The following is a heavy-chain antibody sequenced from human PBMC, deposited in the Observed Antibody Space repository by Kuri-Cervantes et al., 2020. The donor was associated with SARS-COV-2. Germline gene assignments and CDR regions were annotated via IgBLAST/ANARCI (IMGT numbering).Heavy chain of an antibody. CDR3: ARASGWYSIDY. D-gene: IGHD6-19*01. Sequence: GSLRLSCAVSGYSISSGYYWGWIRQSPGKGLEWIGSIYHSGSTYYNPSLKSRVTISVDTSKNQFSLKLSSVTAADTAVYYCARASGWYSIDYWGQGTLVTVSS. J-gene: IGHJ4*02. CDR1: GYSISSGYY. V-gene: IGHV4-38-2*01. CDR2: IYHSGST.